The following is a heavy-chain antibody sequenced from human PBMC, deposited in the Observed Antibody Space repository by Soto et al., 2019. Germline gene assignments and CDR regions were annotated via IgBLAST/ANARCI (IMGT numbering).Heavy chain of an antibody. D-gene: IGHD3-3*01. Sequence: QVQLVQSGAEVKQPGASVKVSCKASGYTFTSYGISWVRQAPGQGLEWMGWISAYNGNTNYAQKLQGRVTMTTDTSTSRAYMELRSLRSDDTAVYYCARLSFEIFGGDYFDYWGQGTLVTVSS. CDR3: ARLSFEIFGGDYFDY. CDR1: GYTFTSYG. CDR2: ISAYNGNT. J-gene: IGHJ4*02. V-gene: IGHV1-18*01.